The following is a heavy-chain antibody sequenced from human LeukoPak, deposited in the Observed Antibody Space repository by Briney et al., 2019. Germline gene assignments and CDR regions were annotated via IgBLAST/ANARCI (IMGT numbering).Heavy chain of an antibody. V-gene: IGHV3-15*01. Sequence: PGGSLRLSCAASGFTFSNAWMSWVRQAPGKGLEWVGRIKSKTDGGTTDYAAPVKGRFTISRDDSKSTLHLQMNSLKTEDTAVYYCTTDRVTTSPGYWGQGTLVTVSS. D-gene: IGHD4-17*01. CDR3: TTDRVTTSPGY. CDR1: GFTFSNAW. CDR2: IKSKTDGGTT. J-gene: IGHJ4*02.